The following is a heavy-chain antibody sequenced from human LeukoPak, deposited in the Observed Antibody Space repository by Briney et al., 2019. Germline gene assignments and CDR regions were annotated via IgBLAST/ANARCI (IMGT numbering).Heavy chain of an antibody. J-gene: IGHJ4*02. V-gene: IGHV4-59*08. Sequence: SETLSLTCTVSGGSISSYYWSWIRRPPGKGLEWIGYIYYSGSTNYNPSLKSRVTMSVDTSKNQFSLKLSSVTAADTAVYYCARVAAAGKLDYWGQGTLVTVSS. D-gene: IGHD6-13*01. CDR3: ARVAAAGKLDY. CDR1: GGSISSYY. CDR2: IYYSGST.